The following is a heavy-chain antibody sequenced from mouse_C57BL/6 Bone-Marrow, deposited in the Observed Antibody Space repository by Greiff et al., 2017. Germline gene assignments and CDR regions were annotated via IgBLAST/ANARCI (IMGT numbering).Heavy chain of an antibody. D-gene: IGHD3-3*01. Sequence: VQLQQSGAELVRPGASVKLSCTASGFNIKDDYMHWVKQRPEQGLEWIGWIDPENGDTEYASKFQGKATITVDTSSNTAYLQLRSLTSEDTAVYYCTTGLPRDFDYWGQGTTLTVSS. CDR3: TTGLPRDFDY. CDR2: IDPENGDT. V-gene: IGHV14-4*01. CDR1: GFNIKDDY. J-gene: IGHJ2*01.